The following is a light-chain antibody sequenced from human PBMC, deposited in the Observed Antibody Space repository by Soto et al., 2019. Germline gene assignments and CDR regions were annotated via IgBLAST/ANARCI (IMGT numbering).Light chain of an antibody. CDR1: QSVSNY. CDR2: DAS. CDR3: QQYNNWPPT. J-gene: IGKJ5*01. V-gene: IGKV3-15*01. Sequence: EIGITQSPATLSVSPGARATLSSRASQSVSNYLAWYQQKPGQAPRLLISDASTRATGIPARFSGSGSGTEFTLTISSLQSEDFAVYYCQQYNNWPPTFGQGTRLEIK.